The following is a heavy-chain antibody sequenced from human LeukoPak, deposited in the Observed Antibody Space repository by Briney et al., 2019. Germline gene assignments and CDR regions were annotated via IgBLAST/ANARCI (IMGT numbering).Heavy chain of an antibody. V-gene: IGHV1-8*01. J-gene: IGHJ4*02. Sequence: ASVKVSCKASGYTFTSYDINWVRQATGQGLEWMGWMNPNSGNTGYAQKFQGRVTMTRHTSISTAYMELSSLRSEDTAVYYCARGAPFRYFDWLDGYCCFDYWGQGTLVTVSS. CDR1: GYTFTSYD. CDR3: ARGAPFRYFDWLDGYCCFDY. CDR2: MNPNSGNT. D-gene: IGHD3-9*01.